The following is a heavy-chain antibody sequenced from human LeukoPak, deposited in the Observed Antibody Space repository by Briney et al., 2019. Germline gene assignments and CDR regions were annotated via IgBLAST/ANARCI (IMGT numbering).Heavy chain of an antibody. Sequence: SETLSLTCSVSIGSISSSKWWSWVRQSPVKGLEWIGEIYLYGTTNYNPSFTSRVTMSVDRSRNQFSLKLTSVTAADTAVYYCARDRPGGSSLDYWGQGILVTVSS. J-gene: IGHJ4*02. CDR3: ARDRPGGSSLDY. V-gene: IGHV4-4*02. D-gene: IGHD6-13*01. CDR1: IGSISSSKW. CDR2: IYLYGTT.